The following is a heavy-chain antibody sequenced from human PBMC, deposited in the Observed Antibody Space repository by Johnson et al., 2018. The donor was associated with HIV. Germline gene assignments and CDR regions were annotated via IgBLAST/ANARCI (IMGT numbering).Heavy chain of an antibody. CDR1: GFTFSSYA. Sequence: QVQLVESGGGLVQPWGSLRLSCAASGFTFSSYAMHWVRQAPGKGLEYVSAISSNGGSTYYADSVKGRFTISRDNSKNTLYLQMNSLRAEDTAVYYCARVGSSWRRDGAFDIWGQGTMVTVSS. CDR2: ISSNGGST. D-gene: IGHD6-13*01. J-gene: IGHJ3*02. CDR3: ARVGSSWRRDGAFDI. V-gene: IGHV3-64*04.